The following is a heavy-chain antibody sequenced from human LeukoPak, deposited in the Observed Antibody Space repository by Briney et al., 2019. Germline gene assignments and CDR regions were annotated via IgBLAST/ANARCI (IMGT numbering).Heavy chain of an antibody. CDR2: INGRGAGT. V-gene: IGHV3-20*04. CDR1: GFTFNRYA. J-gene: IGHJ4*02. D-gene: IGHD6-13*01. CDR3: AKDGLYSSSWYDY. Sequence: GGSLRPSCAATGFTFNRYAMSWVRQAPGKGLEWVSAINGRGAGTHYADSVKGRFIISRDNAKNSLYLQMNSLRAEDTALYYCAKDGLYSSSWYDYWGQGTLVTVSS.